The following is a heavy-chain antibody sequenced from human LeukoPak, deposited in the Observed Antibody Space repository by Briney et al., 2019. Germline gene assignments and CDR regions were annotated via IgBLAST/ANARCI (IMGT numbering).Heavy chain of an antibody. J-gene: IGHJ3*02. D-gene: IGHD5-24*01. CDR3: ARGRWLPRDAFDI. Sequence: GGSLRLSCAASGFTFSSYEMNWVRQAPGKGLEWVSYISSSGSTIYCADSVKGRFTISRDNAKNSLYLQMNSLRAEDTAVYYCARGRWLPRDAFDIWGQGTMVTVSS. CDR1: GFTFSSYE. CDR2: ISSSGSTI. V-gene: IGHV3-48*03.